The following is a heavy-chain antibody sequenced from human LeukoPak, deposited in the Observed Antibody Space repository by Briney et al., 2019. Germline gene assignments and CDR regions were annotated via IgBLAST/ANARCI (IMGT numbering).Heavy chain of an antibody. V-gene: IGHV4-39*01. CDR1: GGSISSSSYY. Sequence: PSETLSLTCTVSGGSISSSSYYWGWIRQPPGKGLEWIGSIYYSGSTYYNPPLKSRVTISVDTSKNQFSLKLSSVTAADTAVYYCARLPLGYCSSTSCYGFDYWGQGTLVTVSS. CDR2: IYYSGST. D-gene: IGHD2-2*01. J-gene: IGHJ4*02. CDR3: ARLPLGYCSSTSCYGFDY.